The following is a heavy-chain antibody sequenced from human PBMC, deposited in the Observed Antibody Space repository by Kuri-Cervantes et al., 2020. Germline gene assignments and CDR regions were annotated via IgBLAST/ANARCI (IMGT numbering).Heavy chain of an antibody. CDR2: LFHTGNS. J-gene: IGHJ4*02. D-gene: IGHD6-19*01. CDR3: ARSRGGYSSGWSIDN. V-gene: IGHV4-39*01. Sequence: SETLSLTCNVSGGSIRSSTYYWGWIRQPPGKGLEWIGTLFHTGNSYYNPSLKSRVTMSVDTSNNQFSLILNSVTAADTAVYYCARSRGGYSSGWSIDNWGQGTPVTVSS. CDR1: GGSIRSSTYY.